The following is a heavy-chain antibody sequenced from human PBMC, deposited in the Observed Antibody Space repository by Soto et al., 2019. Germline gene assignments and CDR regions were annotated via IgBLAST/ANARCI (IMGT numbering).Heavy chain of an antibody. V-gene: IGHV4-59*13. CDR3: ARVGATAEFDS. J-gene: IGHJ4*02. Sequence: PSETLSLTCSVSGGSISTYYWSWIRQPPGKGLEWIGYMSYSGRTDYNFSLKSRVTISGDTSKNQFSLKLSSVTAADMAVYYCARVGATAEFDSWGLGTLVTVSS. CDR2: MSYSGRT. CDR1: GGSISTYY. D-gene: IGHD1-26*01.